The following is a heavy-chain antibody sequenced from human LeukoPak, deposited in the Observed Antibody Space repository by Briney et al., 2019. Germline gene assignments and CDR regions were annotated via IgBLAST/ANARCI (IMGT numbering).Heavy chain of an antibody. CDR3: ARSSSYGSGWLVVFDY. CDR2: IYHSGST. Sequence: PSETLSLTCAVSGGSISSSNWWSWVRQPPGKGLEWIGEIYHSGSTNYNPSLKSRVTISVDKSKNQFSLKLSSVTAADTAVYYCARSSSYGSGWLVVFDYWGQGTLVTVSS. J-gene: IGHJ4*02. D-gene: IGHD6-19*01. V-gene: IGHV4-4*02. CDR1: GGSISSSNW.